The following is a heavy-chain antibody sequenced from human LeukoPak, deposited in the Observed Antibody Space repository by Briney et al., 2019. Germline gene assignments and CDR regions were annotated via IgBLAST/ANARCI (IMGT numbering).Heavy chain of an antibody. J-gene: IGHJ4*02. V-gene: IGHV3-74*01. CDR2: ISHDGFI. CDR1: GGSISSSSYY. D-gene: IGHD5-24*01. CDR3: ARDWVYKIDY. Sequence: ETLSLTCIVSGGSISSSSYYWGWIRQPPGKGLVWVSRISHDGFISYADSVKGRFTISRDNAKNTLILQMNSLRAEDTAVYYCARDWVYKIDYWGRGTLVTVSS.